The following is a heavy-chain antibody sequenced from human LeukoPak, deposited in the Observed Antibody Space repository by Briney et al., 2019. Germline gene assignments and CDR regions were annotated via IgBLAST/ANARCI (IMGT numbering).Heavy chain of an antibody. CDR1: GGTXSSYA. CDR2: IIPIFGTA. V-gene: IGHV1-69*13. D-gene: IGHD3-10*01. J-gene: IGHJ4*02. Sequence: SVKVSCKASGGTXSSYAISWVRQAPGQGLEWMAGIIPIFGTANYAQKFQGRVTITADESTNTAYMELSSLRSEDTAVYYCARVGNYYGSGSYYTYFDYWGQGTLVTVSS. CDR3: ARVGNYYGSGSYYTYFDY.